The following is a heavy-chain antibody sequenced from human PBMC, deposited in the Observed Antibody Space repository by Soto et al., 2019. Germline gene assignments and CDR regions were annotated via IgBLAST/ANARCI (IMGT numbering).Heavy chain of an antibody. D-gene: IGHD5-18*01. CDR2: ISHSGCT. J-gene: IGHJ4*02. Sequence: QVQLQESGPGLVKPSQTLSLSCTVSGSPISSSAYYWSWIRQHPGKGLEWIGYISHSGCTYYTPSLKGRVIISADTSKNQFSLNLTSVTAADTAVYYCAREYTYGSNFFDCWGQGALVTVSS. V-gene: IGHV4-31*03. CDR1: GSPISSSAYY. CDR3: AREYTYGSNFFDC.